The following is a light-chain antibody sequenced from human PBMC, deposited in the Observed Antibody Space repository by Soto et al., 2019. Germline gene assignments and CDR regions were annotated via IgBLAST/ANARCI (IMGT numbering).Light chain of an antibody. CDR1: QSLLHSNGYNY. Sequence: DIVMTQSPLSLPVTPGEPASISCRSSQSLLHSNGYNYLDWYLQKSGQSPQLLIYLGYNRASGVADEFSGSGSGTDFTLKISRVEAGDVGVYYCMQALQTPYTFGQGTKLEIK. CDR3: MQALQTPYT. CDR2: LGY. V-gene: IGKV2-28*01. J-gene: IGKJ2*01.